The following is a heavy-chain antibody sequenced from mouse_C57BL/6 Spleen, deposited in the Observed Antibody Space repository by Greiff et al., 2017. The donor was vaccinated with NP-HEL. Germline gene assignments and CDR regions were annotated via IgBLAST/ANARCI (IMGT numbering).Heavy chain of an antibody. J-gene: IGHJ3*01. CDR1: GYTFTSYW. CDR2: IDPSDSYT. Sequence: VQLQQSGAELVMPGASVKLSCKASGYTFTSYWMHWVKQRPGQGLEWIGEIDPSDSYTNYNQKFKGKSTLTVDKSSSTAYMQLSSLTSEDSAVYYCASRGDGPGWFAYWGQGTLVTVSA. D-gene: IGHD2-3*01. CDR3: ASRGDGPGWFAY. V-gene: IGHV1-69*01.